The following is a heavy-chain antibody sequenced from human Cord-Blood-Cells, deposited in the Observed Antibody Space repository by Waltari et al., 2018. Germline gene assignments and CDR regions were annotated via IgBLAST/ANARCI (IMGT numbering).Heavy chain of an antibody. V-gene: IGHV4-34*01. Sequence: QVQLQQWGAGLLKPSETLSLTCAVYGGSFSGYYWSWIRKPPGKGREWIGEINHSGSTNYNPSLKSRVTISVDTSKNQFSLKLSSVTAADTAVYYCARFSGVTIFGVVIMSDAFDIWGQGTMVTVSS. CDR3: ARFSGVTIFGVVIMSDAFDI. D-gene: IGHD3-3*01. CDR1: GGSFSGYY. CDR2: INHSGST. J-gene: IGHJ3*02.